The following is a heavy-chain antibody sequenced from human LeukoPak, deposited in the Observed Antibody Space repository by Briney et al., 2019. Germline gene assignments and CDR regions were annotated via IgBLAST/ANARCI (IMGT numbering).Heavy chain of an antibody. CDR1: GYTFNAYY. CDR2: MNPNSGNT. CDR3: ARGGVRRCQLLRLHYYYYYYMDV. D-gene: IGHD2-2*01. Sequence: ASVKVSCKTSGYTFNAYYMHWVRQAAGLRLEWLGGMNPNSGNTGYAQKFQGRVTITRNTSISTAYMELSSLRSEDTAVYYCARGGVRRCQLLRLHYYYYYYMDVWGKGTTVTISS. J-gene: IGHJ6*03. V-gene: IGHV1-8*03.